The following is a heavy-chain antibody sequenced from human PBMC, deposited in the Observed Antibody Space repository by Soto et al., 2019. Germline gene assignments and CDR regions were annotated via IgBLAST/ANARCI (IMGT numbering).Heavy chain of an antibody. CDR1: GFTFSGSA. Sequence: GGSLRLSCAASGFTFSGSAMHWVRQASGKGLEWVGRIRSKANSYATAYAASVKGRFTISRDDSKNTAYLQMNSLKTEDTAVYYCTMLPSPAGTFKNYWGQGTLVTVSS. D-gene: IGHD6-13*01. CDR3: TMLPSPAGTFKNY. J-gene: IGHJ4*02. V-gene: IGHV3-73*01. CDR2: IRSKANSYAT.